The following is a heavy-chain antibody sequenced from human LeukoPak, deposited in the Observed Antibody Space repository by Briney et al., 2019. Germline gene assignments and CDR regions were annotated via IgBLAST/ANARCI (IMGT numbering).Heavy chain of an antibody. CDR2: IYDDGGT. CDR3: ASSSRGVRRNTFDY. Sequence: SETLSLTCTVSGVYIRNGYYWGWIRQPPGKGMEWIGSIYDDGGTYYNPSLESRVTISVDTSKNQFSLKLSSVTAADTAVYYCASSSRGVRRNTFDYWGQGTLVTVSS. CDR1: GVYIRNGYY. D-gene: IGHD3-10*01. V-gene: IGHV4-38-2*02. J-gene: IGHJ4*02.